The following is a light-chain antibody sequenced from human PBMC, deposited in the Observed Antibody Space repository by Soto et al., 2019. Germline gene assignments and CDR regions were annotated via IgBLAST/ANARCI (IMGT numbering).Light chain of an antibody. CDR2: DVS. CDR3: SSYTSSSPLEV. J-gene: IGLJ1*01. V-gene: IGLV2-14*03. CDR1: SSDIGGHNY. Sequence: QSVLTQPASLSGSPGQSITIPCTGTSSDIGGHNYVSWYQQHPGKAPKLMIYDVSNRPSGVSNRFSGSKSGNTASLTISGLQAEDEADYYCSSYTSSSPLEVFGTGTKLPVL.